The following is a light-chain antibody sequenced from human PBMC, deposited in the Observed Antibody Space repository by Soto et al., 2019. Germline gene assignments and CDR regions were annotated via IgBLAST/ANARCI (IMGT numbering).Light chain of an antibody. J-gene: IGKJ2*01. CDR2: GAS. CDR1: QSVSSSY. CDR3: QPYGSSPYT. V-gene: IGKV3-20*01. Sequence: EIVLTQSPGTLSLSPGERATLSCRASQSVSSSYLAWYQQKPGQAPRLLIYGASSRATGIPDRFSGSGSGTDFTLTISRLEPEDFAVYYCQPYGSSPYTFGQRTQLAIK.